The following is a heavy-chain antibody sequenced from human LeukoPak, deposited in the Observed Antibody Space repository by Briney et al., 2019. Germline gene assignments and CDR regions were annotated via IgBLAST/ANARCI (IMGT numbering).Heavy chain of an antibody. CDR1: GFTVSSNY. Sequence: GGSLRLSCVASGFTVSSNYMSWVRQAPGKGLEWVSLIYSSDGAYYADSVKGRFTISTDNSKNTLYLQMNSLRAEDTAVYYCARDADSWGQGTLVTVSS. CDR2: IYSSDGA. V-gene: IGHV3-66*01. J-gene: IGHJ4*02. CDR3: ARDADS.